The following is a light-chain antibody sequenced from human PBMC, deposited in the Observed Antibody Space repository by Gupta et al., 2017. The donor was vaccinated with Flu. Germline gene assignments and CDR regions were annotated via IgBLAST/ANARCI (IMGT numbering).Light chain of an antibody. CDR3: QQYYSTPLT. CDR1: QSVLYSFDNTNY. Sequence: DIVMTQSPESLAVSLGERATINCKSSQSVLYSFDNTNYLTWYQQKPGQPPKLLIYWASTRESGVPDRFSGSGSGTDFTLTISSLQAEDVALYYCQQYYSTPLTFGGGTKVEIK. J-gene: IGKJ4*02. V-gene: IGKV4-1*01. CDR2: WAS.